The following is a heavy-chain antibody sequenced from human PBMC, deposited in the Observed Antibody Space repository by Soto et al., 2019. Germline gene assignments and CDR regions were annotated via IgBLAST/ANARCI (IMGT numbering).Heavy chain of an antibody. D-gene: IGHD3-10*01. CDR2: ISGSGGST. CDR3: ARVLLWFGESPGYMDV. Sequence: GGSLRLSCAASGFTFSSYAMSWVRQAPGKGLVWVSGISGSGGSTSYADSVKGRFTISRDNAKNTLYLQMNSLRAEDTAVYYCARVLLWFGESPGYMDVWGKGTTVTVSS. J-gene: IGHJ6*03. CDR1: GFTFSSYA. V-gene: IGHV3-23*01.